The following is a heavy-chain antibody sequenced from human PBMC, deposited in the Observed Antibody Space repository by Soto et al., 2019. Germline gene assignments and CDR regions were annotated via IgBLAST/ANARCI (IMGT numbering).Heavy chain of an antibody. D-gene: IGHD2-8*01. J-gene: IGHJ5*02. Sequence: TSETLSLTCAVYGGSFSGYYWSWIRQPPGKGLEWIGEINHSGSTNYNPSLKSRVTISVDTSKNQFSLKLSSVTAADTAVYYCAINNGTPNWFYPWGQGNLVPISS. CDR3: AINNGTPNWFYP. CDR1: GGSFSGYY. CDR2: INHSGST. V-gene: IGHV4-34*01.